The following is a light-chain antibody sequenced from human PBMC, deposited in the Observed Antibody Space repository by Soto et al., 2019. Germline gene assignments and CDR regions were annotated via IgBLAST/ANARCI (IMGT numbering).Light chain of an antibody. CDR3: QQYNVYSWT. J-gene: IGKJ1*01. CDR2: EAS. V-gene: IGKV1-5*03. CDR1: QNINSW. Sequence: DILLTQSPSTLSASVGDRVTITCRASQNINSWLAWYQQKPGKAPKLLIYEASSLEKGVPARFGGSGSGTEFTLTISSLQPDDFATYYCQQYNVYSWTFGQGTKVDIK.